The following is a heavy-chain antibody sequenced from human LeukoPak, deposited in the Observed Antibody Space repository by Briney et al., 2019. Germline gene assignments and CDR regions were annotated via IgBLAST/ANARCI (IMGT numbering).Heavy chain of an antibody. D-gene: IGHD2/OR15-2a*01. CDR3: ARCLSRCNNGFDI. CDR1: GGSISGYY. V-gene: IGHV4-59*01. J-gene: IGHJ3*02. CDR2: IYYSGST. Sequence: SETLSLTCTVSGGSISGYYWSWIRQPPGKGLEWIGYIYYSGSTTYNPSLKSRVTISVDSSKNQFSLRLSSVTAADTAVYYCARCLSRCNNGFDIWGQGTMVTVSS.